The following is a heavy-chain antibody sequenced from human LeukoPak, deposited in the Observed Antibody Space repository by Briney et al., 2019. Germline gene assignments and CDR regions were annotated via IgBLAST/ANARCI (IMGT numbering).Heavy chain of an antibody. CDR2: IYYSGST. CDR1: GGSISRYY. Sequence: SETLSLTCTVSGGSISRYYWSWIRQPPGKGLEWIGYIYYSGSTNYNPSLKSRVTISADTSKNQFSLKLSSVTAADTAVYYCARNPRDYYDSSGYFLDAFGIWGQGTMVTVSS. J-gene: IGHJ3*02. CDR3: ARNPRDYYDSSGYFLDAFGI. V-gene: IGHV4-59*01. D-gene: IGHD3-22*01.